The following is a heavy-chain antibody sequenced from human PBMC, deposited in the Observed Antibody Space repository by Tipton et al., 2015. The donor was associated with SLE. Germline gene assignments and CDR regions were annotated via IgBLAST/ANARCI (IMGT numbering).Heavy chain of an antibody. CDR2: IFYGGVT. CDR1: GGSIDISSRY. D-gene: IGHD3-3*01. CDR3: ARSRIKDDDFWSGSGGYFDS. V-gene: IGHV4-61*01. J-gene: IGHJ4*02. Sequence: TLSLTCTVSGGSIDISSRYWNWIRQSPGKELEWVGYIFYGGVTNYNPSLNSRVTISSDTSKNQFSLTLSSVTAADTALYYCARSRIKDDDFWSGSGGYFDSWGQGILVSVSS.